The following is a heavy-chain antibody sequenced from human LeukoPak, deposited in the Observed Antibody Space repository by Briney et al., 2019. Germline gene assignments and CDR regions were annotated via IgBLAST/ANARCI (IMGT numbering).Heavy chain of an antibody. CDR2: IYPGDSDT. V-gene: IGHV5-51*01. J-gene: IGHJ3*02. Sequence: GESLKISSKGSGYSFTSQWIGWVRQVPGKGLEWMGIIYPGDSDTRYSPSFQGQVTISADKSISTAHLQWSSLKASDTAMYYCARPQARYCSGGSCYSGAFAIWGQGTMVTVSS. CDR3: ARPQARYCSGGSCYSGAFAI. D-gene: IGHD2-15*01. CDR1: GYSFTSQW.